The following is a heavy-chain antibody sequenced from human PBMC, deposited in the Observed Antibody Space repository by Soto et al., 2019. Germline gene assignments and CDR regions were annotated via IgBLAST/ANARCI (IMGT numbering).Heavy chain of an antibody. CDR2: ISSSGSFL. CDR3: ARDGNYHEF. J-gene: IGHJ4*02. CDR1: GFTFSTHA. V-gene: IGHV3-21*01. Sequence: EVQLVESGGGRVEPGGSLRLSCAASGFTFSTHAMVWVRQAPGKGLEWVSSISSSGSFLYYADSVEGRFTISRDDARKSVYLQMNSLRVDDTAVYYCARDGNYHEFWGQGTLVTVSS. D-gene: IGHD1-1*01.